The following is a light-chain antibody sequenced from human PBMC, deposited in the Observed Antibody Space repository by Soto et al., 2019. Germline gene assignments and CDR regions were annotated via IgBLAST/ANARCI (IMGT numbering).Light chain of an antibody. CDR3: QSYASSNPYV. CDR2: EDN. CDR1: SGSVASSY. J-gene: IGLJ1*01. V-gene: IGLV6-57*03. Sequence: NFMLTQPHSVSESPGKTVTISCTRRSGSVASSYVQLYQQRPCRAPTTVIFEDNRRPSGIPARFPGSIDRSTNSASLIISGLKTEDEADYYCQSYASSNPYVFGTGTKLTVL.